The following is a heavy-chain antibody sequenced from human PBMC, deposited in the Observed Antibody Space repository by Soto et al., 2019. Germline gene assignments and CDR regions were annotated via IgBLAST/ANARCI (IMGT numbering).Heavy chain of an antibody. J-gene: IGHJ4*02. CDR2: MNPNSGNT. CDR3: AIGRDWLLYDFDY. V-gene: IGHV1-8*01. CDR1: GYTFTSYD. Sequence: ASVKVSCKASGYTFTSYDINRVRQATGQGLEWMGWMNPNSGNTGYAQKFQGRVTMTRNTSISTAYMELSSLRSEDTAVYYCAIGRDWLLYDFDYWGQGTLVTVSS. D-gene: IGHD3-9*01.